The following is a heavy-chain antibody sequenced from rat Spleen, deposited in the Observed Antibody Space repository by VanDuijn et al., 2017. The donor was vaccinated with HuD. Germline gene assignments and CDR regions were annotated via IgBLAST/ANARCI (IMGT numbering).Heavy chain of an antibody. Sequence: EVRLVESDGGLVQPGRSLKLSCAASGFTFSDYYMAWVRQAPTKGLEWVATISYDGSDTYYRDSVKGRFTVSRDNAKSTLYLQMDSLRSEDTAIYYCARRRRDWFYFDYWGQGVMVTVSS. CDR1: GFTFSDYY. CDR2: ISYDGSDT. CDR3: ARRRRDWFYFDY. D-gene: IGHD1-1*01. V-gene: IGHV5-29*01. J-gene: IGHJ2*01.